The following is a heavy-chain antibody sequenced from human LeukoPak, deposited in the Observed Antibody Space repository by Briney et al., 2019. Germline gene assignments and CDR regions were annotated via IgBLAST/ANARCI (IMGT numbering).Heavy chain of an antibody. CDR3: VSFYETY. CDR1: GNYW. Sequence: PGGSLRLSCAASGNYWMHWARQAPGKGLVWVSHINSDGSWTSYADFVKGRFTISKDNAKNTVYLQMNNLRAEDTAVYYCVSFYETYWGRGTLVTVSS. J-gene: IGHJ4*02. D-gene: IGHD2-2*01. CDR2: INSDGSWT. V-gene: IGHV3-74*01.